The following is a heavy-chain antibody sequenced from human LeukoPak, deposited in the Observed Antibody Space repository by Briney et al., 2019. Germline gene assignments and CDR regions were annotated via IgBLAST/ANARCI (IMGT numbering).Heavy chain of an antibody. D-gene: IGHD4-17*01. CDR3: ARRFYGDYDIDY. V-gene: IGHV4-31*03. CDR2: IYYRGST. CDR1: GGSISSGGYY. Sequence: SETLSLTCTVSGGSISSGGYYWSWIRQHPGKGLEWIGYIYYRGSTYYNPSLKSRVTISVDTSKNQFSLKLSSVTAADTAVYYCARRFYGDYDIDYWGQGTLVTVSS. J-gene: IGHJ4*02.